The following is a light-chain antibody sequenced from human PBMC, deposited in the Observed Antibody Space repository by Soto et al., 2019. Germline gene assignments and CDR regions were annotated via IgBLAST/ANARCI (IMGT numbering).Light chain of an antibody. V-gene: IGKV1-5*01. Sequence: IQMTQSPSTLCASVGDRVTITCRASQSINKWVAWFQQKSGRAPKLLIYDAATFQSGVPSRFSGTGSGPDFSLTLSSLQPEDFVTYYCQQYNIGYTFGKGPRLDIK. CDR3: QQYNIGYT. CDR1: QSINKW. J-gene: IGKJ2*01. CDR2: DAA.